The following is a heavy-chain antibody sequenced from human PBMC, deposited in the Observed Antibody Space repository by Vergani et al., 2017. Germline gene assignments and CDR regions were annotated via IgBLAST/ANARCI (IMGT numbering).Heavy chain of an antibody. CDR2: IYSGGSS. J-gene: IGHJ4*02. V-gene: IGHV3-53*02. Sequence: EVQLVETGGGLIQPGGSLRLSCAASGFTVSSNYMSWVRQAPGKGLEWVSVIYSGGSSYYADSVKGRFTISRDNSKNTLYLQMNSLRAEDTAVYYCGGSGSYREINYWGQGTLVTVSS. D-gene: IGHD3-10*01. CDR3: GGSGSYREINY. CDR1: GFTVSSNY.